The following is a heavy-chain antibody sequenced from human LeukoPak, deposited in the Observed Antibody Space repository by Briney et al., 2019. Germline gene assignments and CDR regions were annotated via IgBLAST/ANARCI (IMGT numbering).Heavy chain of an antibody. Sequence: GGSLRLSCAASGFTFSNAWMSWVRQAPGKGLEWVGRIKSKTDGGTTDYAAPVKGRFTISRDDSKNTLYLQMNSLKTEDTAVYYCTTDPYPTVTAHPLPSLDYWGQGTLVTVSS. CDR3: TTDPYPTVTAHPLPSLDY. V-gene: IGHV3-15*01. D-gene: IGHD4-17*01. CDR1: GFTFSNAW. CDR2: IKSKTDGGTT. J-gene: IGHJ4*02.